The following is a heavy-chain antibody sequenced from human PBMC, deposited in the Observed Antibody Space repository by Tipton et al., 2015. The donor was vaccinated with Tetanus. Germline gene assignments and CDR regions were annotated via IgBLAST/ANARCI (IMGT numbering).Heavy chain of an antibody. CDR2: IYYSGST. Sequence: TLSLTCTVSGGSISSYYWSWIRQPPGKGLEWIGYIYYSGSTNYNPSLKSRVTISVDTSKNQFSLKLSSVTAADTAVYYCARVRTWRDGTDVWGQGITVTVSS. J-gene: IGHJ6*02. V-gene: IGHV4-59*01. D-gene: IGHD1-14*01. CDR3: ARVRTWRDGTDV. CDR1: GGSISSYY.